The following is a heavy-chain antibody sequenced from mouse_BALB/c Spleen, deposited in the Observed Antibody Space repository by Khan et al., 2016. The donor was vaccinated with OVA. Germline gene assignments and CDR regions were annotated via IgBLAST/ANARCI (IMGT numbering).Heavy chain of an antibody. D-gene: IGHD2-1*01. CDR1: GYIFSSYW. CDR2: ILPGSGTT. Sequence: QVQLQQSGAELMTPGASVKISCKATGYIFSSYWIEWVKQRPGHGLEWLGEILPGSGTTNYNEKFNGKATFTAETSSNTAYMQLSSLTSEDSAVYYCARYGNHWNFDVWGAGTTVTVSS. CDR3: ARYGNHWNFDV. J-gene: IGHJ1*01. V-gene: IGHV1-9*01.